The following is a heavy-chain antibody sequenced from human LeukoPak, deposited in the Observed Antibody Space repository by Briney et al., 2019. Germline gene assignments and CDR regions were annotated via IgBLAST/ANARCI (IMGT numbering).Heavy chain of an antibody. CDR3: ARDEPVGAKRGAFDI. D-gene: IGHD1-26*01. Sequence: GGSLRLSCAASGFTFSSYSMNWVRQAPGKGLEWVSSISSSSSYIYYADSVKGRFTISRDNAKNSLYLHMNSLRAEDTAVYYCARDEPVGAKRGAFDIWGQGTMVTVSS. CDR1: GFTFSSYS. J-gene: IGHJ3*02. CDR2: ISSSSSYI. V-gene: IGHV3-21*01.